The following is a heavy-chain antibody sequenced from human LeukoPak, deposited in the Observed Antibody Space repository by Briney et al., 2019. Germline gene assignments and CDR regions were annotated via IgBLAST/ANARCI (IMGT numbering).Heavy chain of an antibody. V-gene: IGHV3-23*01. CDR3: AGLKGMDV. J-gene: IGHJ6*02. CDR2: IGVSGGDT. Sequence: GGSLRLSCAASGFTFSSSVMSWVRQAPGKGLEWVSSIGVSGGDTYYADSVKGRFTISRDNSKNTLHLQMSSLRAEDTAVYYCAGLKGMDVWGQGTTVTVSS. CDR1: GFTFSSSV.